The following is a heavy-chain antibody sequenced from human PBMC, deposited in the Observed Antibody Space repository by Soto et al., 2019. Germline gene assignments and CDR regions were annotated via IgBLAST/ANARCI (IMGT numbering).Heavy chain of an antibody. D-gene: IGHD3-10*01. CDR1: GDSFTSYD. CDR2: MNSNSGNT. V-gene: IGHV1-8*01. Sequence: QVQLVQSGAEVKKPGASVKVSCKTSGDSFTSYDINWLRQAPGQGLEWLGRMNSNSGNTGYSDNFQGRVSMTRDTSISTAYLELTNLRSDDTSVYYCARGLISRGLVATHWGQGTPVTVSS. CDR3: ARGLISRGLVATH. J-gene: IGHJ4*02.